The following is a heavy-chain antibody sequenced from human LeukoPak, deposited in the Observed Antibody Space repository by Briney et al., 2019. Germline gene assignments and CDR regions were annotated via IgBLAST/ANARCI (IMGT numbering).Heavy chain of an antibody. CDR3: ARDRGSGYRFDY. CDR2: IYYSGST. V-gene: IGHV4-59*01. Sequence: PSETLSLTCTVSGGSISGYYWSWIRQPPGKGLEWIGYIYYSGSTNYNPSLKSRVTISVDTSENQFSLKLSSVTAADTAVYYCARDRGSGYRFDYWGQGTLVTVSS. CDR1: GGSISGYY. J-gene: IGHJ4*02. D-gene: IGHD3-22*01.